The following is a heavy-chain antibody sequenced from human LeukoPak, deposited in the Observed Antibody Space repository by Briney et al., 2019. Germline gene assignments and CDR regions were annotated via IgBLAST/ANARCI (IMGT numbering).Heavy chain of an antibody. CDR2: ISYDGSNK. J-gene: IGHJ4*02. Sequence: PGGSLRLSCAASGFTFSSYAMHWVRQAPGKGLEWVAVISYDGSNKYYADSVKGRFTISRDNSKNTLYLQMNSLRAEDTAVYYCAPTPVVVVAAYWGQGTLVTVSS. CDR1: GFTFSSYA. D-gene: IGHD2-15*01. V-gene: IGHV3-30-3*01. CDR3: APTPVVVVAAY.